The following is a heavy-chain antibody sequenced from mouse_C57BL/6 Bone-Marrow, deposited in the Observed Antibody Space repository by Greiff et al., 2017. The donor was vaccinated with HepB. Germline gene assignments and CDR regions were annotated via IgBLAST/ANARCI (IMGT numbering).Heavy chain of an antibody. Sequence: EVKLQESGPGLVKPSQSLSLTCSVTGYSITSGYYWNWIRQFPGNKLEWMGYISYDGSNNYNPSLKNLISITRDTSKNQFFLQLNSVTTEDTATYYCARGGDITTVVDYWGQGTTLTVSS. CDR1: GYSITSGYY. V-gene: IGHV3-6*01. D-gene: IGHD1-1*01. CDR2: ISYDGSN. J-gene: IGHJ2*01. CDR3: ARGGDITTVVDY.